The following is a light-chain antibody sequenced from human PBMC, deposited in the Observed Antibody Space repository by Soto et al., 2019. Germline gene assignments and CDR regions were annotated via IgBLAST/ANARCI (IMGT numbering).Light chain of an antibody. Sequence: EIVMTQSPATLSVSPRERATLSCRASQSVSSNLAWYQQKPGQAPRLLIYGASTRATGIPARFSGSGSGKDVTLTISSLEPEDLAVYYCQQYNSFSLTFGGGTRWIS. J-gene: IGKJ4*01. CDR3: QQYNSFSLT. CDR2: GAS. CDR1: QSVSSN. V-gene: IGKV3-15*01.